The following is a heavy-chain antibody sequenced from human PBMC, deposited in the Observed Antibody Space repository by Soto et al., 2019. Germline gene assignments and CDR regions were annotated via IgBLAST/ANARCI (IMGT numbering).Heavy chain of an antibody. CDR2: INHNSGGT. J-gene: IGHJ3*02. Sequence: QVQLVHSGAEVKKPGASVKVSCKASGYTFTGYYMHWVRQAPGQGLEWMGWINHNSGGTNYAQKFQGWVTMTRDTSISTAYMELSRLRSDDTAVYYCAREKAVAGTSYAFDIWGQGTMVTVSS. D-gene: IGHD6-19*01. V-gene: IGHV1-2*04. CDR1: GYTFTGYY. CDR3: AREKAVAGTSYAFDI.